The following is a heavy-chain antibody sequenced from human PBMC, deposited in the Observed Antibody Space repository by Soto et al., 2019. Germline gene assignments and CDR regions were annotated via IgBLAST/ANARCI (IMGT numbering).Heavy chain of an antibody. CDR3: ARDGSHCSGGSCYSY. D-gene: IGHD2-15*01. J-gene: IGHJ4*02. CDR1: GGTFSSYT. CDR2: IIPILGIA. V-gene: IGHV1-69*04. Sequence: GASVKVSCKASGGTFSSYTISWVRQAPGQGLEWMGRIIPILGIANYAQKFQGRVTITADKSTSTAYMELSSLRSEDTAVYYCARDGSHCSGGSCYSYWGQGTLVTVSS.